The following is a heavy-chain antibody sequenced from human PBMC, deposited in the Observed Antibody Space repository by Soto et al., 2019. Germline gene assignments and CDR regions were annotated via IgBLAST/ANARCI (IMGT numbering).Heavy chain of an antibody. Sequence: SETLSLTCTVSGASISGFYWSWIRKSAGKGLEWIGRIYATGTTDYNPSLKSRVMMSVDTSKKRFSLKLRSMTAADTAVYYCVRDGTKTLRDWFDPWGQGISVTVSS. CDR2: IYATGTT. J-gene: IGHJ5*02. CDR1: GASISGFY. V-gene: IGHV4-4*07. D-gene: IGHD1-1*01. CDR3: VRDGTKTLRDWFDP.